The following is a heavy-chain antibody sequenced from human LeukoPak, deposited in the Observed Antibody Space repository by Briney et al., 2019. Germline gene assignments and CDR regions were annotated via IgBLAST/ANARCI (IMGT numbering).Heavy chain of an antibody. J-gene: IGHJ4*02. D-gene: IGHD3-22*01. CDR3: ARDRIRDYYDSSGYYYGDY. CDR2: IYYSGST. Sequence: SETLSLTCTVSGGSISSSSYYWGWIRQPPGKGLEWIGSIYYSGSTYYNPSLKSRVTISVDTSKNQFSLKLSSVTAADTAVYYCARDRIRDYYDSSGYYYGDYWGQGTLVTVSS. V-gene: IGHV4-39*07. CDR1: GGSISSSSYY.